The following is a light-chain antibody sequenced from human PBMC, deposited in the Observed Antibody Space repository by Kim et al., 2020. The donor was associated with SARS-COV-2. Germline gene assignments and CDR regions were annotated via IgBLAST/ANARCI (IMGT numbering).Light chain of an antibody. V-gene: IGKV3-15*01. J-gene: IGKJ2*03. Sequence: SGSPGERATLSCRASQSVASNLAWYQQKPGQAPRLLIYGASTRATDIPARFSGSGSGTEFTLTITSLQSEDFAVYYCQQYANWPYGFGQGTKLEI. CDR1: QSVASN. CDR3: QQYANWPYG. CDR2: GAS.